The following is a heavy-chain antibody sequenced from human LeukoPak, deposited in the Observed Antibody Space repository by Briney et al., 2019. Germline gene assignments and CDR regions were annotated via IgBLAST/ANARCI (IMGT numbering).Heavy chain of an antibody. CDR2: IYHSGST. D-gene: IGHD5-24*01. J-gene: IGHJ3*02. CDR1: GGSITSGDSH. Sequence: TSPQTLSLTRTVSGGSITSGDSHWSWIRQYPGKGLEWIGYIYHSGSTYYNPSLKSRLIISVDTSKNQFSLKLSSVTAADTAVYYCAREAREMATNAHDAFDIWGQGTMVTVSS. V-gene: IGHV4-31*03. CDR3: AREAREMATNAHDAFDI.